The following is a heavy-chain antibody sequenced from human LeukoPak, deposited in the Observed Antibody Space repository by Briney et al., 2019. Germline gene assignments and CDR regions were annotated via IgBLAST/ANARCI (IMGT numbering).Heavy chain of an antibody. CDR1: GYTFTNFY. CDR3: ARDLNRQSIGRRSFDI. Sequence: ASVEVFCRASGYTFTNFYLHCVPQAPGKGLEWVEKINPTSGNTICAQNLQGRDTITRDVSASTLYMELRSVRCEHGAVLLCARDLNRQSIGRRSFDIWRQRTMVTASS. V-gene: IGHV1-46*01. J-gene: IGHJ3*02. D-gene: IGHD1-14*01. CDR2: INPTSGNT.